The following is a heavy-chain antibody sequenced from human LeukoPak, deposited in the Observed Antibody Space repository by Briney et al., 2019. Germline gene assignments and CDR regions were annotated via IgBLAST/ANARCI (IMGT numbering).Heavy chain of an antibody. D-gene: IGHD3-22*01. Sequence: SETLSLTCTVSGGSISSYYWSWIRQPPGKGLEWIGYIYYSGSTNYNPSLKSRVTISVDTSKNQFSLKLSSVTAADTAVYYCARDLSSGYYPDYWGQGTLVTVSS. J-gene: IGHJ4*02. CDR1: GGSISSYY. CDR3: ARDLSSGYYPDY. CDR2: IYYSGST. V-gene: IGHV4-59*12.